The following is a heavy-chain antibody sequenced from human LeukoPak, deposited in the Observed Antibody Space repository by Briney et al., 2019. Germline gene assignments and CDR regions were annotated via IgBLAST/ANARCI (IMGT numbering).Heavy chain of an antibody. J-gene: IGHJ4*02. CDR3: ARDRHGSLDY. V-gene: IGHV3-30-3*01. Sequence: GGSLRLSCTASGFTFGDYAMHWVRQAPGKGLEWVAVISYDGSNIYYADSVKGRFTISRDNSKNTLYLQMNSLRAEDTAVYYCARDRHGSLDYWGQGTLVTVSS. CDR1: GFTFGDYA. D-gene: IGHD1-26*01. CDR2: ISYDGSNI.